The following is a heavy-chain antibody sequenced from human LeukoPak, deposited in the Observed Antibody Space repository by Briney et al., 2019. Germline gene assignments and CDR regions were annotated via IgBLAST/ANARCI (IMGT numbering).Heavy chain of an antibody. CDR3: ARDRCSSTSCYPNWFDP. CDR1: GGSISSYY. CDR2: IYTSGST. J-gene: IGHJ5*02. V-gene: IGHV4-4*07. Sequence: PSETLSLTCTVSGGSISSYYWSWIRQPAGKGLEWIGRIYTSGSTNYNPSLKSRVTMSVDTSKNQFSLKLSSVTAADTAVYYCARDRCSSTSCYPNWFDPWGQGTLVTVSS. D-gene: IGHD2-2*01.